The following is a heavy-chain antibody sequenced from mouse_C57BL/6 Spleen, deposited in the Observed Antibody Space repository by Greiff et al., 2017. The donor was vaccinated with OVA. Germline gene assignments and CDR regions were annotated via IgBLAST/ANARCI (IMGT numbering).Heavy chain of an antibody. V-gene: IGHV1-39*01. CDR3: ARTRPETLSGYYAMDY. J-gene: IGHJ4*01. CDR1: GYSFTDYN. CDR2: INPNYGTT. Sequence: EVKLVESGPELVKPGASVKISCKASGYSFTDYNMNWVKQSNGKSLEWIGVINPNYGTTSYNQKFKGQATLTVDQSSSTAYMQLNSLTSEDSAVYYCARTRPETLSGYYAMDYWGKGTSVTVSS. D-gene: IGHD1-3*01.